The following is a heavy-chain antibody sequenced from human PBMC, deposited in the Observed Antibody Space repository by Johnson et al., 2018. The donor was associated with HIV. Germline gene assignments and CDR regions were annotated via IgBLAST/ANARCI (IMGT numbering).Heavy chain of an antibody. D-gene: IGHD1-1*01. V-gene: IGHV3-53*01. Sequence: VQLVESGGGLIQPGGSLRLSCAASGFTVSSNYMSWVRQAPGKGLECVSVIYSGGSTYYADSVKGRFTISRENAKNSLYLQMNSLRAGDTAMYYCARANWPGSAFDIWGQGTMVIVSS. CDR3: ARANWPGSAFDI. CDR1: GFTVSSNY. CDR2: IYSGGST. J-gene: IGHJ3*02.